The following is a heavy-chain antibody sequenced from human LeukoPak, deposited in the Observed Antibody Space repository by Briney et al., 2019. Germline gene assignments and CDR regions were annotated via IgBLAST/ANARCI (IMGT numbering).Heavy chain of an antibody. J-gene: IGHJ5*02. V-gene: IGHV1-18*01. CDR3: ARDPAYGEKYCSSTSCYNWFDP. D-gene: IGHD2-2*01. Sequence: ASVKVSCKASGYTFTSYGISWVRQAPGQGLEWMGWISAYNGNTNYAQKLQGRVTMTTDTSTSTAYMELRSLRSDDTAVYYCARDPAYGEKYCSSTSCYNWFDPWGQGTLVTVSS. CDR2: ISAYNGNT. CDR1: GYTFTSYG.